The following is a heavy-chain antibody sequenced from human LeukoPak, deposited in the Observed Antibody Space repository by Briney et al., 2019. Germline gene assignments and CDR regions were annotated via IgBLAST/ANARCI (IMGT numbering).Heavy chain of an antibody. CDR3: ARDGFDAGIYFDY. CDR2: INQDGSQR. D-gene: IGHD3-9*01. Sequence: GGSLGLSCAVSGFTFSSHWMSWVRQAPGKGLEWVANINQDGSQRYYVDSAKGRFTISRDNAKNSLYLQMDSLRVEDTAVYYCARDGFDAGIYFDYWGQGALVTVSS. J-gene: IGHJ4*02. CDR1: GFTFSSHW. V-gene: IGHV3-7*01.